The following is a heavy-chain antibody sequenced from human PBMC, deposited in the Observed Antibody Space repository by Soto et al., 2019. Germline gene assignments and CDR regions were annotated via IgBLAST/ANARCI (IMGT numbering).Heavy chain of an antibody. CDR2: ISNDGSKT. Sequence: GGSLRLSCRTSGFTFSSYGMHWVRQAPGKGPEWVAFISNDGSKTDYADSVKGRFTVSRDNPKNTLFLQMNSLRGEDTAVYYCTKPWSSLQWPPFDPWGHGTLVTVSS. CDR3: TKPWSSLQWPPFDP. D-gene: IGHD6-19*01. V-gene: IGHV3-30*02. CDR1: GFTFSSYG. J-gene: IGHJ5*02.